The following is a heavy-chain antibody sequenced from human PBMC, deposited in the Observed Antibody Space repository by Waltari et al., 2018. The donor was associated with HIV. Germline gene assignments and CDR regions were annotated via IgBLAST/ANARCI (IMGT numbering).Heavy chain of an antibody. J-gene: IGHJ4*02. Sequence: QVQLVESGGGVVQPGRSLRLSCAASGFTFSNLGMHWVRQAPGKGLEWVAVIWNDGSNKYYADSVKGRFTISRDNSKNTLYLQMNSLRPEDTAMYYCATVRMVTTWYFENWGQGTLVSVSS. D-gene: IGHD4-17*01. CDR1: GFTFSNLG. CDR2: IWNDGSNK. CDR3: ATVRMVTTWYFEN. V-gene: IGHV3-33*08.